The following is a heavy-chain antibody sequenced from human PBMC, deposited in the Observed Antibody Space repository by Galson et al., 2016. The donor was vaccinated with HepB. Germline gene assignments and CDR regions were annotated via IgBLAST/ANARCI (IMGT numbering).Heavy chain of an antibody. D-gene: IGHD3-10*01. CDR2: ISSSSTYI. J-gene: IGHJ6*02. CDR3: ARVDYYGSGSYFIMDV. V-gene: IGHV3-21*01. Sequence: KGLEWVSSISSSSTYIYYADSVKGRFTISRDNAKKSLFLQMNSLRAEDTAVYYCARVDYYGSGSYFIMDVWGQGTTVTVSS.